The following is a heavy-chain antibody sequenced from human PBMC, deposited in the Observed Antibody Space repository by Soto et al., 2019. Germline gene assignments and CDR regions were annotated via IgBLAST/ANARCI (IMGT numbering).Heavy chain of an antibody. CDR2: ISYDGSDK. J-gene: IGHJ4*02. Sequence: QEQLVESGGGVVQPGRSLRLSCAASGFPFTSYGMHWVREGPDKGLEWVAIISYDGSDKYYADSVKGRFTISRDNSKNTLYLQMNSLRPEDTALYYCVGGQYYFDYRGQGTLVIVSS. CDR3: VGGQYYFDY. D-gene: IGHD3-10*01. CDR1: GFPFTSYG. V-gene: IGHV3-30*03.